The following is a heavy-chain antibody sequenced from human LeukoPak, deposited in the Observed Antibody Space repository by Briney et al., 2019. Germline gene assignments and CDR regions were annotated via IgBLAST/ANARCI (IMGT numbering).Heavy chain of an antibody. CDR3: ARGRSTGFPYYFEY. CDR1: GYTFTSYD. J-gene: IGHJ4*02. CDR2: MNPNSGNT. Sequence: ALVKVSCKASGYTFTSYDINWVRQGTGQGLEWMGWMNPNSGNTGYAQKFQGRVTITRNTSISTAYMELSGLRSEDTAVYYCARGRSTGFPYYFEYWGQGTLVTVSS. V-gene: IGHV1-8*03.